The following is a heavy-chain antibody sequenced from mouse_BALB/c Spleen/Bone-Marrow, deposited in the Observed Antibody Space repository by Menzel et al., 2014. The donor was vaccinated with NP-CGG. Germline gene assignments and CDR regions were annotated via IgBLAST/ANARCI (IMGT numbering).Heavy chain of an antibody. CDR2: ILPGSGNT. Sequence: QVQLQQSGAELMKPGASVKISCKATGYTFSSYWIEWVKQRPGHGLEWIGEILPGSGNTNYNEKFKGKATFTADTSSNTAYMQLSSLTSEDSAVYYCARENDYWYLDVWGAGTTVTVSS. J-gene: IGHJ1*01. D-gene: IGHD2-3*01. V-gene: IGHV1-9*01. CDR3: ARENDYWYLDV. CDR1: GYTFSSYW.